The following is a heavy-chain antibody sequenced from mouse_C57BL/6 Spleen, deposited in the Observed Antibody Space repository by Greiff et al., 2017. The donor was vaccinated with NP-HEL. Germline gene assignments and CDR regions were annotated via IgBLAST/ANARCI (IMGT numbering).Heavy chain of an antibody. Sequence: QVQLQQSGAELARPGASVKLSCKASGYTFTSYGISWVKQRTGQGLEWIGEIYPRSGNTYYNEKFKGKATLTADKSSSTAYMELRSLTSEDSAVYFCARSAAQATGFDYWGQGTTLTVSS. D-gene: IGHD3-2*02. CDR3: ARSAAQATGFDY. CDR2: IYPRSGNT. V-gene: IGHV1-81*01. CDR1: GYTFTSYG. J-gene: IGHJ2*01.